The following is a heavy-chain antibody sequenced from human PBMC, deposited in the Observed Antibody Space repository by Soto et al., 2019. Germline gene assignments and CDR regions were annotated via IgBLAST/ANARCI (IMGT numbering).Heavy chain of an antibody. CDR1: GGSVSGYY. J-gene: IGHJ4*01. Sequence: PSETLSLTCTVSGGSVSGYYWNWIRQPPGKGLEWIGYIYYTGITNYNPSLKSRVTISVDTSKSQFSLHLDSVTPADTAVYLCARASLMNWDSRAYHFYFDFWGRGSLVTVSS. D-gene: IGHD7-27*01. V-gene: IGHV4-59*02. CDR3: ARASLMNWDSRAYHFYFDF. CDR2: IYYTGIT.